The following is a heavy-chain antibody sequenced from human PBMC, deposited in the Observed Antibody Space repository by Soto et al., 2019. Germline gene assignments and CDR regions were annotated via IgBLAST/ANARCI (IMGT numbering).Heavy chain of an antibody. CDR2: IYHSGST. V-gene: IGHV4-4*02. CDR1: GGSISSSNW. J-gene: IGHJ3*02. D-gene: IGHD1-26*01. Sequence: QVQLQESGPGLVKPSGTLSLTCAVSGGSISSSNWWSWVRQPPGKGLEWIGEIYHSGSTNYNPSLKSRVTISVDKSKNQVSLKLSSVTAADTAVYYCARAVPYYPQHDAFDIWGQGTMVTVSS. CDR3: ARAVPYYPQHDAFDI.